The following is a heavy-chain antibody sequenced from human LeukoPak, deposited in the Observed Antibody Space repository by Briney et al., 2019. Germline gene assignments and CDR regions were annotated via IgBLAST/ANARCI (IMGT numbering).Heavy chain of an antibody. CDR1: GFTLSSYS. CDR2: ISSSSSYI. J-gene: IGHJ4*02. V-gene: IGHV3-21*01. D-gene: IGHD3-22*01. Sequence: GGSLRLSCAASGFTLSSYSMNWVRQAPGKGLEWVSSISSSSSYIYYADSVKGRFTISRDNAKNSLYLQMNSLRAEDTAVYYCAGEPPYYYDSGRPSSDYWGQGTLVTVSS. CDR3: AGEPPYYYDSGRPSSDY.